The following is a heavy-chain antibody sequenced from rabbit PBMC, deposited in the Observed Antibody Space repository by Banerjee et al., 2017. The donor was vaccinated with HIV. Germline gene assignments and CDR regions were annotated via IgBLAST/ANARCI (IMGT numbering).Heavy chain of an antibody. CDR1: GFSFSSSYW. Sequence: QSLEESGGDLVKPGASLTLTCKASGFSFSSSYWICWVRQAPGKGLEWIACIYGGSSGRTYYATWAKGRFTISRTSSTTVTLQMTSLTAADTATYFCARGFGDSYQQYFGLWGPGTLVTVS. D-gene: IGHD5-1*01. J-gene: IGHJ4*01. CDR2: IYGGSSGRT. V-gene: IGHV1S40*01. CDR3: ARGFGDSYQQYFGL.